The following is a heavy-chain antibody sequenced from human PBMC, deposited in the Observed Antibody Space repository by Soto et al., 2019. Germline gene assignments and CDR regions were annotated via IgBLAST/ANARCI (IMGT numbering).Heavy chain of an antibody. D-gene: IGHD6-13*01. V-gene: IGHV4-34*02. CDR3: ARGRKGYSSTWYVD. Sequence: QVQLQQWGAGLLKPSETLSLTCAFSGGSFSDYYWVLIRQSPGKGLEWIGEISHSEGTNFNPSLKSRVTISIDTSKNRFSLKLSFVTAADTAVYYCARGRKGYSSTWYVDWGQGTLVTVSS. CDR1: GGSFSDYY. CDR2: ISHSEGT. J-gene: IGHJ4*02.